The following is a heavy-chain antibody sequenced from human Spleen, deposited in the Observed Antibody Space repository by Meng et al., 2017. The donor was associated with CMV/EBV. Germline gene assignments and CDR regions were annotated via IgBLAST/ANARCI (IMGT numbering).Heavy chain of an antibody. V-gene: IGHV4-30-4*01. Sequence: CSSGGDCSWHCTRPPPGEGREWIGYIYNSGSTYYNPSLESRVTISIDTSKNQFSLKLSSVIAADTAVFYCVRVYGFQAAALRYWFDPWGQGTLVTVSS. CDR1: CSSGGDCS. D-gene: IGHD2-15*01. CDR2: IYNSGST. J-gene: IGHJ5*02. CDR3: VRVYGFQAAALRYWFDP.